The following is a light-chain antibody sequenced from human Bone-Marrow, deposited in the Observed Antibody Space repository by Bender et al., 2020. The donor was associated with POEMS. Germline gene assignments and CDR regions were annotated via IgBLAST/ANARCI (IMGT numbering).Light chain of an antibody. Sequence: QSALTQPASVSGSPGQSITISCTGTGSDVGAYSDVSWYQHHPGSSPKLIIHDVTNWPSGISHRFSGSKSGNTASLTISGLLPEDEAHYYCRSYTSSDTLVFGGGTQLTVL. CDR2: DVT. J-gene: IGLJ3*02. V-gene: IGLV2-14*03. CDR1: GSDVGAYSD. CDR3: RSYTSSDTLV.